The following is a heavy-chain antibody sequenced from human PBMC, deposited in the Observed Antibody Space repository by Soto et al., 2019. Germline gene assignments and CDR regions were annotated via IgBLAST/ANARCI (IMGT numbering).Heavy chain of an antibody. CDR1: GGSFSGYY. J-gene: IGHJ3*02. CDR2: INHSGST. CDR3: ARDQRVLRFLEWLPNNAFDI. Sequence: TSETLSLTCAVYGGSFSGYYWSWIRQPPGKGLEWIGEINHSGSTNYNPSLKSRVTISVDTSKNQFSLKLSSVTAADTAVYYCARDQRVLRFLEWLPNNAFDIWGQGTMVTVSS. V-gene: IGHV4-34*01. D-gene: IGHD3-3*01.